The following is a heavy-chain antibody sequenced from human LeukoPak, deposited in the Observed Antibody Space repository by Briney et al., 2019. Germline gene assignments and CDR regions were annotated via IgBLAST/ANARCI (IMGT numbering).Heavy chain of an antibody. CDR1: GFTLSSYW. J-gene: IGHJ6*02. V-gene: IGHV3-74*01. D-gene: IGHD3-16*01. CDR3: ARDFGPYGMDV. CDR2: INSDGSRT. Sequence: GGSLRLSCAASGFTLSSYWMHWVRQAPGKGLVWVSRINSDGSRTYYADSVKGRFTISRDNAKNTLYLQMSSLRAEDTAVYYCARDFGPYGMDVWGQGTTVTVSS.